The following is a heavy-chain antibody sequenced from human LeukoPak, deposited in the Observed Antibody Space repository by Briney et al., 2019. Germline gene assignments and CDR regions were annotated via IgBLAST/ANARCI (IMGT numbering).Heavy chain of an antibody. CDR1: GDSINSDY. D-gene: IGHD3-22*01. V-gene: IGHV4-59*08. J-gene: IGHJ3*02. CDR3: ARASNPPSYYYDSSGYAFDI. CDR2: IFYTGST. Sequence: SETLSLTCTVSGDSINSDYWSWIRQPPGKGLEWIGYIFYTGSTNYNPSLRTRVTISIGTSKNQFSLKLSSVTAADTAVYYCARASNPPSYYYDSSGYAFDIWGQGTMVTVSS.